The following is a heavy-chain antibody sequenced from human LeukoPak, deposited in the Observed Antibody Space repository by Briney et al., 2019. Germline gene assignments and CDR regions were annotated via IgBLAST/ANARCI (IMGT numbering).Heavy chain of an antibody. CDR3: ARDRPNILGLDP. CDR2: ISYDGSYK. V-gene: IGHV3-30-3*01. J-gene: IGHJ5*02. CDR1: GFTFSSYA. Sequence: GGSLRLSCAASGFTFSSYAMHWVRQAPGKGLEWVAVISYDGSYKYYADSVKGRFTISRDNAKNSVFLQMSSLRDEDTAVYYCARDRPNILGLDPWGQGTLVTVSS. D-gene: IGHD2/OR15-2a*01.